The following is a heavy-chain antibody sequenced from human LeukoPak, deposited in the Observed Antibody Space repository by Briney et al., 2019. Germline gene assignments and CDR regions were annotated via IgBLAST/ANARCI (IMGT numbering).Heavy chain of an antibody. J-gene: IGHJ6*02. CDR1: GGSISSSSYY. Sequence: SETLSLTCTVSGGSISSSSYYWGWIRPPPGKGLEGIGSIYYSGSTYYNPSLKSRVTMSVDTSKNQFSLKLSSVTAADTAVYYCAGLLYCSSTSCYYYGMDVWGQGTTVTVSS. V-gene: IGHV4-39*01. D-gene: IGHD2-2*01. CDR2: IYYSGST. CDR3: AGLLYCSSTSCYYYGMDV.